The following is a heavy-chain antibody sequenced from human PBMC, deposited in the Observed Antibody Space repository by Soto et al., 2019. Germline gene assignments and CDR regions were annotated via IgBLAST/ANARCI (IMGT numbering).Heavy chain of an antibody. CDR1: GGSVSSGSYY. V-gene: IGHV4-61*01. J-gene: IGHJ4*02. D-gene: IGHD5-12*01. Sequence: SETLSLTCTVSGGSVSSGSYYWSWIRQPPGKGLEWIGYIYYSGSTNYNPSLKSRVTISVDTSKNQFSLKLSSVTAADTAVYYCASAKDSGYDRPGYFDYWGQGTLVTVSS. CDR2: IYYSGST. CDR3: ASAKDSGYDRPGYFDY.